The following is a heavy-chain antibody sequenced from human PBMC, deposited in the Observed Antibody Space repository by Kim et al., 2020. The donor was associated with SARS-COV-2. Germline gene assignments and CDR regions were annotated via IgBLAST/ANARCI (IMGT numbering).Heavy chain of an antibody. D-gene: IGHD5-12*01. CDR2: IYYSGST. CDR3: AGSVGLKMATMAPGS. J-gene: IGHJ5*02. Sequence: SETLSLTCTVSGGSISSSSYYWGWIRQPPGKGLEWIGSIYYSGSTYYNPSLKSRVTISVDTSKNQFSLKLSSVTAADTAVYYWAGSVGLKMATMAPGSWGQRTLVTVSS. V-gene: IGHV4-39*07. CDR1: GGSISSSSYY.